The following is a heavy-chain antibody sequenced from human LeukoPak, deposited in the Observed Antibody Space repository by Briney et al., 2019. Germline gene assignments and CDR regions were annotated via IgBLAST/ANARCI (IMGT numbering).Heavy chain of an antibody. CDR3: AREYYYDSSGYYSDY. CDR1: GFTFGSYA. J-gene: IGHJ4*02. Sequence: GGSLRLSXAASGFTFGSYAMSWVRQAPGKGLEWVSAISGSGGSTYYADSVKGRFTISRDNSKNTLYLQMNSLRAEDTAVYYCAREYYYDSSGYYSDYWGQGTLVTVSS. D-gene: IGHD3-22*01. V-gene: IGHV3-23*01. CDR2: ISGSGGST.